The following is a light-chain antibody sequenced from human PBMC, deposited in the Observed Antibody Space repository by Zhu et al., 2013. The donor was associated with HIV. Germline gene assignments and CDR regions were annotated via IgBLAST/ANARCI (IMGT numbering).Light chain of an antibody. V-gene: IGLV1-40*01. Sequence: QSVLTQPPSVSGAPGQRVTIPCTGSSSNIGAGYDVHWYQQLPGTAPKLLIYGNSNRPSGVPDRFSGSKSGTSASLAITGLQAEDEADYYCQSYDSSLSVAVFGGGTKLTVL. CDR1: SSNIGAGYD. J-gene: IGLJ3*02. CDR3: QSYDSSLSVAV. CDR2: GNS.